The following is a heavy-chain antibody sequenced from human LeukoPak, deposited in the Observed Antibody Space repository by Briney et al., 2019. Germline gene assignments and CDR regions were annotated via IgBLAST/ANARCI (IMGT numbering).Heavy chain of an antibody. J-gene: IGHJ3*02. CDR3: ARGFHYGGNGIDI. CDR2: VRNKANSYTT. V-gene: IGHV3-72*01. CDR1: GFTFSDHY. Sequence: PGGSLRLSCAASGFTFSDHYMDWVRQAPGKGLEWVGRVRNKANSYTTEYAASVQGRFIVSRDDSKNSLYLQLNSLKTEDTAVYYCARGFHYGGNGIDIWGQGTMVIVSS. D-gene: IGHD4-23*01.